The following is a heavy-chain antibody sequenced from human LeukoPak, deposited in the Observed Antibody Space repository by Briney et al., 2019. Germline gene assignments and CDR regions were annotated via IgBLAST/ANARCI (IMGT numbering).Heavy chain of an antibody. Sequence: SGGSLRLSCAASGFSFNTYWMTWVRQAPGKGLEWVANVNQGGSETYYVDSVKGRFIISRDNAKNSMYLQMNSLRAEDTAVYYCARGRFCSSSSCTSFDYWGQGNLVTVSS. CDR1: GFSFNTYW. D-gene: IGHD2-2*01. CDR2: VNQGGSET. J-gene: IGHJ4*02. V-gene: IGHV3-7*01. CDR3: ARGRFCSSSSCTSFDY.